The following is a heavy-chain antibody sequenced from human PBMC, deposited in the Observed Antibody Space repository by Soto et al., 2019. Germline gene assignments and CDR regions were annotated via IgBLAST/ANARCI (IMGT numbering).Heavy chain of an antibody. V-gene: IGHV4-59*08. CDR3: ARFNWYFDL. Sequence: QVQLQEAGPGLVRPSETLSLTCTVSGGSISSYYWSWIRQPPGKGLEWIGYIYYSGSTNYNPSLKSRVTISVATSKNQFSLKLSSVTAADTAVYYCARFNWYFDLWGRGTLVTVSS. J-gene: IGHJ2*01. CDR1: GGSISSYY. CDR2: IYYSGST.